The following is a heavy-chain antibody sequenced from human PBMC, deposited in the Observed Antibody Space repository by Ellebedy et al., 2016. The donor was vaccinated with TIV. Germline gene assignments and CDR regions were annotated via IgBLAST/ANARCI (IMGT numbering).Heavy chain of an antibody. Sequence: SETLSLXXTVSGGSISSGGYYWSWIRQPPGKGLEWIGYIYHSGSTYYNPSLKSRVTISVDRSKNQFSLKLSSVTAADTAVYYCARDSYGPGALGMDVWGQGTTVTVSS. J-gene: IGHJ6*02. CDR3: ARDSYGPGALGMDV. V-gene: IGHV4-30-2*01. D-gene: IGHD5-18*01. CDR2: IYHSGST. CDR1: GGSISSGGYY.